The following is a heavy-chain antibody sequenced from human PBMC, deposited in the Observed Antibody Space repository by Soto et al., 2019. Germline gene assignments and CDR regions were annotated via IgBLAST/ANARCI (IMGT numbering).Heavy chain of an antibody. J-gene: IGHJ6*02. CDR2: ISWNSGSI. CDR3: AKEGGSYYYYGMDV. V-gene: IGHV3-9*01. D-gene: IGHD1-26*01. Sequence: GGSLRLSCAASGFTFDDYAMHWVRQAPGKGLEWVSGISWNSGSIGYADSVKGRFTISRDNAKNSLYLQMNSLRAEDTALYYCAKEGGSYYYYGMDVWGQGTTVTV. CDR1: GFTFDDYA.